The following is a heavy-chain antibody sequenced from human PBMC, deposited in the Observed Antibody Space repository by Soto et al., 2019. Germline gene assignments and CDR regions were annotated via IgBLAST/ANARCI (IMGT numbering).Heavy chain of an antibody. Sequence: PSETLSLTCTVSGGSISSYYWSWIRQPPGKGLEWIGYIYYSGSTNYNPSLKSRVTISVDTSKNQFSLKLSSVTAADTAVYYCARKGHRYFDWLLLNDYDYYYYYMDVWGKGTTVTVSS. D-gene: IGHD3-9*01. V-gene: IGHV4-59*01. J-gene: IGHJ6*03. CDR3: ARKGHRYFDWLLLNDYDYYYYYMDV. CDR2: IYYSGST. CDR1: GGSISSYY.